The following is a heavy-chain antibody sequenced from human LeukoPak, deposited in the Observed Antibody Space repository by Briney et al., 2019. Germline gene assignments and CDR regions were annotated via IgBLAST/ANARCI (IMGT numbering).Heavy chain of an antibody. CDR2: ISTSGSYI. J-gene: IGHJ4*02. CDR1: GFSFSYYN. CDR3: AKDVGKWESLHFFDY. Sequence: GGSLRLSCAASGFSFSYYNMKWVRQAPGKGLEWVSSISTSGSYIYYADSVKGRFTISRDNAKNSLYLQMNSLRAEDTAVYYCAKDVGKWESLHFFDYWGQGTLVTVSS. D-gene: IGHD1-26*01. V-gene: IGHV3-21*06.